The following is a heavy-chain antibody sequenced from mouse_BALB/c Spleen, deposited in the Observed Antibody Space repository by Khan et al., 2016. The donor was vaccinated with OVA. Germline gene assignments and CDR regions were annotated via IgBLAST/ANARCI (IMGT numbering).Heavy chain of an antibody. V-gene: IGHV1-77*01. CDR1: GYTFTDYV. CDR2: IYPGSGRT. J-gene: IGHJ3*01. D-gene: IGHD1-1*01. Sequence: QIQLVQSGPELVKPGASVKMSCKASGYTFTDYVISWVNQRTGQGLEWIGEIYPGSGRTYYNESFKDKATLTADKSSNTAYMQLSSLTSEDSAVYFCARSYDGAWFAYWGQGTLVTVSA. CDR3: ARSYDGAWFAY.